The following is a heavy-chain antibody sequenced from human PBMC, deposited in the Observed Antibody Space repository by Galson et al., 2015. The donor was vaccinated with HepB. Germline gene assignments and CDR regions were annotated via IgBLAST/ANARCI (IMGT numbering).Heavy chain of an antibody. CDR3: AKDGPPRGYFDY. CDR2: ISHDGTNK. V-gene: IGHV3-30*18. CDR1: GFSFTDYG. D-gene: IGHD1-26*01. Sequence: LRLSCAASGFSFTDYGMHWVRQAPGKGLEWVAVISHDGTNKYYRDFATGRFNISRDNSKSTLYLHMTSLRPEDTAVYYCAKDGPPRGYFDYWGQGILVTVSS. J-gene: IGHJ4*02.